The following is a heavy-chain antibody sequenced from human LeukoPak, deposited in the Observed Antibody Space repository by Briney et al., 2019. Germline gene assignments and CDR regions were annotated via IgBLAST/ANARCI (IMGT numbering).Heavy chain of an antibody. J-gene: IGHJ2*01. CDR1: GGAISSYY. CDR2: IYYSGST. V-gene: IGHV4-59*01. CDR3: ARAVFDDFWSGYQFYYWYFDL. D-gene: IGHD3-3*01. Sequence: SETLSPTCTVSGGAISSYYWSWIRPPPGTELEWIGYIYYSGSTNYHPSLKSRVTIAVAASKNQFSLKLSSVSAADTAVYYCARAVFDDFWSGYQFYYWYFDLSGRGTLVTVSS.